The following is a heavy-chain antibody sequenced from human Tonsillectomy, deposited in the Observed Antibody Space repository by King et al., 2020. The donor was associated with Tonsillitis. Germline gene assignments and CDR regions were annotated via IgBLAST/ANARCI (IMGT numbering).Heavy chain of an antibody. V-gene: IGHV3-7*01. CDR3: ARDAAGGGFGYFDL. CDR1: GFTFNIYW. Sequence: VQLVESGGGLVQPGESLRLSCAASGFTFNIYWMNWVRQAPGKGLEWVANIKQDGSGKYYVDSVKGRFTISRDNAKNSLYLQTNSLRVEDTAVYYCARDAAGGGFGYFDLWGRGTLVTVSS. CDR2: IKQDGSGK. J-gene: IGHJ2*01. D-gene: IGHD5-12*01.